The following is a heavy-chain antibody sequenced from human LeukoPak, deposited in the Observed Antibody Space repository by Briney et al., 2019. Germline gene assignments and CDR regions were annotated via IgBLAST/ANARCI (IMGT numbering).Heavy chain of an antibody. CDR3: ARDPGLLHFDY. CDR2: IYYSGNT. J-gene: IGHJ4*02. Sequence: SETLSLTCAVYGGSFSGYYWSWIRQPPGKGLEWIGTIYYSGNTYYNPSLKSRVTISVDTSKNQFSLKLNSVTAADTAVYYCARDPGLLHFDYWGQGTLVTASS. V-gene: IGHV4-34*01. D-gene: IGHD1-26*01. CDR1: GGSFSGYY.